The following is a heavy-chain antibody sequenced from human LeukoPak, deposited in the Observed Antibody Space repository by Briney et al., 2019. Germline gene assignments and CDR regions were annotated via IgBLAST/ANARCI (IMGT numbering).Heavy chain of an antibody. CDR3: ARSRITIFGVVIIQGDY. Sequence: GGSVKVSCKASGYTFTSYGISWVRQAPGQGLEWMGWISAYNGNTNYAQKLQGRVTMTTDTSTSTAYMELRSLRSDDTAVYYCARSRITIFGVVIIQGDYWGQGTLVTVSS. CDR2: ISAYNGNT. V-gene: IGHV1-18*01. CDR1: GYTFTSYG. J-gene: IGHJ4*02. D-gene: IGHD3-3*01.